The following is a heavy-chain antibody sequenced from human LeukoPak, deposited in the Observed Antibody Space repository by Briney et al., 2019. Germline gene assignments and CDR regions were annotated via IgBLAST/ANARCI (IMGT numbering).Heavy chain of an antibody. CDR2: ISRSSSTI. V-gene: IGHV3-48*04. CDR1: GFTFSRYS. D-gene: IGHD3-10*01. Sequence: GGSLRLSCAASGFTFSRYSMNWVRQAPGKGLEWVSYISRSSSTIHYADSVKGRFTISRDNAKSSLFLQMNSLRAEDTAVYYCARDGGATMVRGVATHDSWGQGTLVTVSS. CDR3: ARDGGATMVRGVATHDS. J-gene: IGHJ4*02.